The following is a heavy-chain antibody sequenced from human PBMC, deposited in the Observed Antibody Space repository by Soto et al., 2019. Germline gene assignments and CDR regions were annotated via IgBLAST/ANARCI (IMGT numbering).Heavy chain of an antibody. CDR3: ARDPRIVGATARFDY. CDR2: IWYDGSNK. Sequence: GGSLRLSCAASGFTFSSYGMHWVRQAPGKGLEWVAVIWYDGSNKYYADSVKGRFTISRDNSKNTLYLQMNSLRAEDTAVYYCARDPRIVGATARFDYWGQGTLVTVSS. D-gene: IGHD1-26*01. CDR1: GFTFSSYG. J-gene: IGHJ4*02. V-gene: IGHV3-33*01.